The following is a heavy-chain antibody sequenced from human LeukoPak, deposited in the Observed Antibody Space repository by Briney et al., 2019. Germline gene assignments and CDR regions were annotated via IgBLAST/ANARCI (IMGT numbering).Heavy chain of an antibody. CDR3: ASTYYDFWSGYSYLDY. CDR2: IYSNGGTT. V-gene: IGHV4-59*01. D-gene: IGHD3-3*01. Sequence: PSETLSLTCTVSGGSISSACWSWIRQPPGKGLEWIGCIYSNGGTTNYNPSLNSRVPISVDTSRNQFSLKLSSVTAADPAVYYCASTYYDFWSGYSYLDYWGQGTLVTVSS. J-gene: IGHJ4*02. CDR1: GGSISSAC.